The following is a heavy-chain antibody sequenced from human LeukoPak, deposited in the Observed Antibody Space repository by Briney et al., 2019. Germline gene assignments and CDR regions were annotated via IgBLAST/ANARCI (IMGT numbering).Heavy chain of an antibody. CDR2: VLHSGST. Sequence: SQTLSLTCAVSGVSITSDTYCWSWIRQPPGKGLEWIGYVLHSGSTYYNPSLKSRVTISIDTSKSQFSLKLSSVTAADTAVYYCARTRDFWSGYFDYWGQGTLVTVSS. CDR3: ARTRDFWSGYFDY. D-gene: IGHD3-3*01. J-gene: IGHJ4*02. CDR1: GVSITSDTYC. V-gene: IGHV4-30-2*01.